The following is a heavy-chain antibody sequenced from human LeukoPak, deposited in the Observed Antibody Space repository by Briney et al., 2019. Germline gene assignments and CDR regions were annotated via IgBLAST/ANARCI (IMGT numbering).Heavy chain of an antibody. D-gene: IGHD2-2*01. CDR2: ISAYNGNT. V-gene: IGHV1-18*01. CDR3: ARGVCSSTSCYEDP. Sequence: ASVKVSCKASGYTFISYGLSWVRQAPGQGLEWMGWISAYNGNTNYAQKLQGRVTMTTDTSTSTAYMELRSLRSDDTAVYYCARGVCSSTSCYEDPWGQGTLVTVSS. CDR1: GYTFISYG. J-gene: IGHJ5*02.